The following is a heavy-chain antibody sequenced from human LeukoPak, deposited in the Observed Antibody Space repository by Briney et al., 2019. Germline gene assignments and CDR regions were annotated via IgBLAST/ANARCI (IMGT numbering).Heavy chain of an antibody. V-gene: IGHV3-23*01. J-gene: IGHJ4*02. D-gene: IGHD3-22*01. CDR1: GFTFSSYA. CDR3: AKEAYYYDSSGYYLFDY. Sequence: GGSLRLSCAASGFTFSSYAMSWVRQAPGKGLEWVSAISGSGGSTYFADSVKGRFTISRDNSKNTLYLQMNSLRAEDTAVYYCAKEAYYYDSSGYYLFDYWGQGTLVTVSS. CDR2: ISGSGGST.